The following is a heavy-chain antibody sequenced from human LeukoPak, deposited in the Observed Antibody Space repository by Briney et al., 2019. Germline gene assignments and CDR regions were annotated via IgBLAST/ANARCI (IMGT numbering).Heavy chain of an antibody. CDR1: RFTFSSYA. CDR2: ISGSGGST. D-gene: IGHD2-21*01. V-gene: IGHV3-23*01. CDR3: AKGGLWYGDYYGMDV. J-gene: IGHJ6*02. Sequence: GGSLRLSCAASRFTFSSYAMSWVRQAPGKGLEWVSVISGSGGSTYYADSVKGRFTISRDNSKNTLYLQMNSLRAEDAAVYYCAKGGLWYGDYYGMDVWGQGTTVTVSS.